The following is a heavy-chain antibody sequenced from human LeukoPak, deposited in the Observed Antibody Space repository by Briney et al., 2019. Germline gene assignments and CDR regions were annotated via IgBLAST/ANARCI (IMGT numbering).Heavy chain of an antibody. D-gene: IGHD2-8*01. CDR2: VFRLQTVRT. Sequence: PSETLSLTCTVSDSSITSTYYWAWFRQPPGKGLEWIATVFRLQTVRTFNNPSLGSRVTMSLDPSHNQFSLNLTSVTAVDTALYFCARVLHAPYLIDSWGQGTLVTVSS. CDR3: ARVLHAPYLIDS. CDR1: DSSITSTYY. J-gene: IGHJ4*02. V-gene: IGHV4-38-2*02.